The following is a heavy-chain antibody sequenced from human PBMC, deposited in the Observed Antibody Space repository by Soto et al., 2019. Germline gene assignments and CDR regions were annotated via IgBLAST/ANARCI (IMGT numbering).Heavy chain of an antibody. CDR2: FSGSSSTI. J-gene: IGHJ4*02. D-gene: IGHD5-18*01. Sequence: EVQLVESGGGLVQPGGSLRLSCAASGFTFSSYSMNWVGQAPGKGRGGVSYFSGSSSTIYYADSVKGRFTISRDNAKNSLYLQMNSLRDEDTAVYYCARDPVDTAMVERFVPPYWGQGTLVTVSS. CDR1: GFTFSSYS. V-gene: IGHV3-48*02. CDR3: ARDPVDTAMVERFVPPY.